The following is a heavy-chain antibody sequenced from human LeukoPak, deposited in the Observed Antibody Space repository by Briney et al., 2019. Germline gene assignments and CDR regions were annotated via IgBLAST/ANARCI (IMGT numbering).Heavy chain of an antibody. Sequence: PSETLSLTCTVSVCSISSGSYFWRWIRRPAGKGLVLIGRIYTSGSTSYHPSLTSRVPLSVDTAQNQFSLKLPSVPAAGTAVLYCPRMGGSWVAYWYFDLWGRGTLVTVSS. CDR2: IYTSGST. D-gene: IGHD6-13*01. J-gene: IGHJ2*01. V-gene: IGHV4-61*02. CDR1: VCSISSGSYF. CDR3: PRMGGSWVAYWYFDL.